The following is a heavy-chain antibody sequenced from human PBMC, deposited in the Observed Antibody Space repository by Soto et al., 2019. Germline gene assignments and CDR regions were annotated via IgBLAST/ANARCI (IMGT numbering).Heavy chain of an antibody. Sequence: SETLSLTCTVSGVSISSGGYYLTWIRQHPQKGLEWIGHIYYSGSTYYNPSLKSRVTVSVDTSKNQFSLKLSSVTAADTAVYYCAREYYYDSSGFDYWGQGTLVTVS. J-gene: IGHJ4*02. D-gene: IGHD3-22*01. CDR3: AREYYYDSSGFDY. CDR1: GVSISSGGYY. CDR2: IYYSGST. V-gene: IGHV4-31*03.